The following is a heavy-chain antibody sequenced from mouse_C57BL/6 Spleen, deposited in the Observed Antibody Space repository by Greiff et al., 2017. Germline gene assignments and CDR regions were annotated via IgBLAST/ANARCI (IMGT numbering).Heavy chain of an antibody. J-gene: IGHJ4*01. Sequence: EVQLQESVAELVRPGASVKLSCTASGFNIKNTYMHWVKQSPEQGLEWIGKIDPSIGNTKYAPKFQGKATITADTSSNPAYLQLSSLTSEDTAINYCAGGGNYAMDYWGQGTSVTVSS. V-gene: IGHV14-3*01. CDR1: GFNIKNTY. CDR3: AGGGNYAMDY. CDR2: IDPSIGNT.